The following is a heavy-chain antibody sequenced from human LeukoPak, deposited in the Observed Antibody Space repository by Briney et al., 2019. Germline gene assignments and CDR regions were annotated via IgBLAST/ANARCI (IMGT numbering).Heavy chain of an antibody. CDR1: GFTFSSYA. CDR2: ISGSGGST. D-gene: IGHD1-26*01. J-gene: IGHJ6*02. V-gene: IGHV3-23*01. CDR3: ARRLGATLDYGMDV. Sequence: PGGSLRLSCAASGFTFSSYAMSWVRQAPGKGLEWVSAISGSGGSTYYADSVKGRFTISRDNAKNSLYLQMNSLRAEDTAVYYCARRLGATLDYGMDVWGQGTTVTVSS.